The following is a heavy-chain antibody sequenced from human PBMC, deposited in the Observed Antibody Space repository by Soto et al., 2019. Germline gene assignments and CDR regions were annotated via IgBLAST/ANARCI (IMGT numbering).Heavy chain of an antibody. D-gene: IGHD6-6*01. CDR1: GYSFTSYW. V-gene: IGHV5-51*01. J-gene: IGHJ6*02. CDR2: IYPGDSDT. Sequence: GESLKISCNGSGYSFTSYWIGWVRQMPGKGLEWMGIIYPGDSDTRYSPSFQGQVTISADKSISTAYLQWSSLKASDTAMYYCASSPYSSLSYYYGMDVWGQGTTVTVSS. CDR3: ASSPYSSLSYYYGMDV.